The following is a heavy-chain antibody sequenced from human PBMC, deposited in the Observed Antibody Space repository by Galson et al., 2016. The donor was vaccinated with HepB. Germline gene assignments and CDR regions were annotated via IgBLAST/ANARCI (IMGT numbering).Heavy chain of an antibody. CDR1: GFTFSSYA. J-gene: IGHJ6*03. CDR3: ARDAGVRGPPNYYYYIDV. CDR2: ISGGGTTT. Sequence: SLRLSCAASGFTFSSYAMSWVRQAPGKGLEWVSVISGGGTTTYYADSVKGRFTISRDNSKNTLYLQMNSLRAEDTAVYYCARDAGVRGPPNYYYYIDVWGKGTTVTVSS. D-gene: IGHD3-10*01. V-gene: IGHV3-23*01.